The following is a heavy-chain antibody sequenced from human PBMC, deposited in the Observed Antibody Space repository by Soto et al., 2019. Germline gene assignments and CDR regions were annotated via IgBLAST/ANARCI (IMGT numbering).Heavy chain of an antibody. D-gene: IGHD1-1*01. CDR1: GYSFTSYW. Sequence: GESLKISCKGSGYSFTSYWIGWVRQMPGKGLEWMGIIYPGDSDTRYSPSFQGQVTISADKSISTAYLQWSSLKASDTAMYYCARRYWNLLHYYYYMDVWGKGTTVTVSS. CDR3: ARRYWNLLHYYYYMDV. J-gene: IGHJ6*03. V-gene: IGHV5-51*01. CDR2: IYPGDSDT.